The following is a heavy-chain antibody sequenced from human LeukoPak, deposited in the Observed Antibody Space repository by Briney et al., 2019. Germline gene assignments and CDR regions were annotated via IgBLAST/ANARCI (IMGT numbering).Heavy chain of an antibody. Sequence: PSETLSLTCTVSGGSISSSSYYWSWIRQPPGKGLEWIGYIYYSGSTNYNPSLKSRVTISVDTSKNQFSLKLSSVTAADTAVYYCARDVGPGGDYEMGFDPWGQGTLVTVSS. CDR2: IYYSGST. D-gene: IGHD2-21*02. J-gene: IGHJ5*02. V-gene: IGHV4-61*01. CDR1: GGSISSSSYY. CDR3: ARDVGPGGDYEMGFDP.